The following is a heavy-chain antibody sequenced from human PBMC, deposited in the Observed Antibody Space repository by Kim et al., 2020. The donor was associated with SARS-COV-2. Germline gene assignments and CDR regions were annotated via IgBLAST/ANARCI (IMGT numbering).Heavy chain of an antibody. CDR1: GFTFSSYA. Sequence: GSLRLSCAASGFTFSSYAMRWVRQAPGKGLEWVSAISGSGGSTYYADSVKGRFTISRDNSKNTLYLQMNSLRAEDTAVYYCAKVRGYCSSTSCHAGYYYGMDVWGQGTTVTVSS. D-gene: IGHD2-2*01. CDR2: ISGSGGST. J-gene: IGHJ6*02. V-gene: IGHV3-23*01. CDR3: AKVRGYCSSTSCHAGYYYGMDV.